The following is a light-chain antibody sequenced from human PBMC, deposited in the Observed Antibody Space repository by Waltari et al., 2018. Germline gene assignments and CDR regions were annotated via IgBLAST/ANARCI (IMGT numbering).Light chain of an antibody. CDR3: CSYAGGATLL. V-gene: IGLV2-23*02. J-gene: IGLJ2*01. CDR1: SSDVGKYNL. CDR2: EVS. Sequence: QSALTQPASVSGSPGQAITIPCTGTSSDVGKYNLVSWYQQHPGKAPKLLSYEVSQRPLGVSTRFSGPKSGSSASRTISGLQAEDEAEYYCCSYAGGATLLFGGGTKLTVL.